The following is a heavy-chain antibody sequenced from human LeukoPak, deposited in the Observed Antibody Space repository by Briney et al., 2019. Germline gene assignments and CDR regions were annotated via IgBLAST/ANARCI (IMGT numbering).Heavy chain of an antibody. J-gene: IGHJ4*02. V-gene: IGHV3-30*18. CDR2: ISYDGSNK. D-gene: IGHD5-24*01. CDR1: GFTFSSYG. Sequence: GGSLRLSCAASGFTFSSYGMHWVRQAPGKGLEWVAVISYDGSNKYYADSVKGRFTISRDNSKNTLYLQMNSLRAEDTAVYYCAKEAVGRDGYNLGYFDYWGQGTLVTVSS. CDR3: AKEAVGRDGYNLGYFDY.